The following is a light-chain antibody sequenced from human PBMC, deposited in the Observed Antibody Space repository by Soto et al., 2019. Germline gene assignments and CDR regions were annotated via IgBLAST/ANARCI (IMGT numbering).Light chain of an antibody. CDR3: AAWDDSLNGLV. CDR2: SNY. CDR1: RSNVGYSA. V-gene: IGLV1-44*01. J-gene: IGLJ2*01. Sequence: QPVLTQPPSASGALGQRVTISCSGSRSNVGYSAVNWFQHLPGTAPKLLIYSNYQRPSGVPDRFSGSKSGTSASLAISGLQSEDEADYDCAAWDDSLNGLVFGGGTKLTVL.